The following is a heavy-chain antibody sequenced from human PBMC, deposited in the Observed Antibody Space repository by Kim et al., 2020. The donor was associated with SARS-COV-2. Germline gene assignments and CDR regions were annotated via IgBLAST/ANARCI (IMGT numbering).Heavy chain of an antibody. J-gene: IGHJ6*02. V-gene: IGHV3-33*01. D-gene: IGHD3-10*01. CDR2: IWYDGSNK. Sequence: GGSLRLSCAASGFTFSSYGMHWVRQAPGKGLEWVAVIWYDGSNKYYADSVKGRFTISRDNSKNTLYLQMNSLRAEDTAVYYCARDGPEYYYGSGTQDYYYYGMDVWGQGTTVTVSS. CDR1: GFTFSSYG. CDR3: ARDGPEYYYGSGTQDYYYYGMDV.